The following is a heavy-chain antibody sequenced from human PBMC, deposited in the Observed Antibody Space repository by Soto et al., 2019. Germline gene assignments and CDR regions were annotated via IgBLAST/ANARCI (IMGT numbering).Heavy chain of an antibody. CDR1: GGSISSGGYS. V-gene: IGHV4-30-2*01. D-gene: IGHD2-2*01. CDR3: ARVPDR. Sequence: QLQLQESGSGLVKPSQTLSLTCAVSGGSISSGGYSWSWIRQPPGKGLEWIEYIYHRGSIYYNPPLTSQVTITVDRYKNQCSLKLSSVTAADTAVYYCARVPDRWGQGTLMTDSS. CDR2: IYHRGSI. J-gene: IGHJ5*02.